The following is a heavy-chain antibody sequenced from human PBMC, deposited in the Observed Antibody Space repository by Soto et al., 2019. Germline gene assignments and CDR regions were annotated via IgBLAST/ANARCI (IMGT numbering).Heavy chain of an antibody. CDR2: IYPGDSDT. CDR1: GYSFSTYW. V-gene: IGHV5-51*01. D-gene: IGHD5-12*01. J-gene: IGHJ4*02. Sequence: GESLKISCRASGYSFSTYWIAWVRQRPGKGLDWMGIIYPGDSDTRYSPSFQGQVTISVDNSIDTAYLEWTTLRASDSAMYYCARHSLATQPGDYWGQGTRVTVSS. CDR3: ARHSLATQPGDY.